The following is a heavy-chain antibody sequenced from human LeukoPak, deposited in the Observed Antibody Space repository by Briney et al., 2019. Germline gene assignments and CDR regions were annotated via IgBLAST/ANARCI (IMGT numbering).Heavy chain of an antibody. V-gene: IGHV3-23*01. CDR1: GFTFASYA. CDR3: ARRLTGTNNFDY. CDR2: ISGSGGST. Sequence: GGSLRLSCAASGFTFASYAMSWVRQAPGKGLEWVSAISGSGGSTYCADSVKGRFTISSDNSKNTLYLQMNSLRAEDTAVYYCARRLTGTNNFDYWGQGTLDTVSS. D-gene: IGHD1-7*01. J-gene: IGHJ4*02.